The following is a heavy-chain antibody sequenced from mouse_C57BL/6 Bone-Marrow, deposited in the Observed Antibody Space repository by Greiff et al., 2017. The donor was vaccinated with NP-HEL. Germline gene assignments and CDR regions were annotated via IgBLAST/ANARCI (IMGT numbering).Heavy chain of an antibody. D-gene: IGHD1-1*01. Sequence: EVKLMESGGGLVQPGGSLSLSCAASGFTFTDYYMSWVRQPPGKALEWLGFIRNKANGYTKEYNSSVKGRFTISRDNSQSILYLQMNARRAEDSATYYCARYYYYGSSYWYYFDYWGQGTTLTVSS. CDR1: GFTFTDYY. V-gene: IGHV7-3*01. J-gene: IGHJ2*01. CDR3: ARYYYYGSSYWYYFDY. CDR2: IRNKANGYTK.